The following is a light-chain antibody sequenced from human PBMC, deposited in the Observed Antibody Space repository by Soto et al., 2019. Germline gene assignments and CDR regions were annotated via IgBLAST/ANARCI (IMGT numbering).Light chain of an antibody. CDR2: GAS. CDR1: QSVTSSY. Sequence: EIVLTQSPGTLSLSPGDRATLSCRASQSVTSSYLAWYQQKPGQAPRLLLYGASSRATDIPDRFSGSGSGTDFTLTISRLEPEDFAVYYCQQYGRSSWTFGQGTKVEIK. J-gene: IGKJ1*01. V-gene: IGKV3-20*01. CDR3: QQYGRSSWT.